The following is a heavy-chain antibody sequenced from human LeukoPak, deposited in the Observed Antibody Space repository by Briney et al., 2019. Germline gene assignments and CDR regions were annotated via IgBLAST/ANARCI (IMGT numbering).Heavy chain of an antibody. J-gene: IGHJ4*02. CDR1: GGSFSGYY. CDR2: INHSGST. V-gene: IGHV4-34*01. D-gene: IGHD3-10*01. CDR3: ARSSLLWFGELLTPFDY. Sequence: SETLSLTCAVYGGSFSGYYWSWIRQPPGKGLEWIGEINHSGSTNYNPSLKSRVTISVDTSKNQFSLKLSSVTAADTAVYYCARSSLLWFGELLTPFDYWGQGTLVNVSS.